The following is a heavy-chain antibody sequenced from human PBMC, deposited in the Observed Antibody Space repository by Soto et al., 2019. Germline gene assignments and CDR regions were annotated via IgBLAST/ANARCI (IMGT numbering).Heavy chain of an antibody. D-gene: IGHD2-21*02. CDR3: ARSIVVVTAADY. CDR1: GYTFTSHA. Sequence: ASVNVSCQASGYTFTSHAMHWVRQAPGQRLEWMGWINAGNGNTKYSQKFQGRVTITRDTSASTAYMELSSLRSEDTAVYYCARSIVVVTAADYWGQGTLVTV. CDR2: INAGNGNT. J-gene: IGHJ4*02. V-gene: IGHV1-3*01.